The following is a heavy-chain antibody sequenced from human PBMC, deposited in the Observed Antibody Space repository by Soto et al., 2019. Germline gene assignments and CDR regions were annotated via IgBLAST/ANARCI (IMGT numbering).Heavy chain of an antibody. J-gene: IGHJ4*02. CDR2: ISGSGGST. CDR3: AKCPLSSVYSKLDY. CDR1: GFTFSSYA. D-gene: IGHD3-22*01. V-gene: IGHV3-23*01. Sequence: PGGSLRLSCAASGFTFSSYAMSWVRQAPGKGLEWVSAISGSGGSTYYADSVKGRFTISRDNSKNTLYLQMNSLSAEDTALYYCAKCPLSSVYSKLDYWGQGPLVTVSS.